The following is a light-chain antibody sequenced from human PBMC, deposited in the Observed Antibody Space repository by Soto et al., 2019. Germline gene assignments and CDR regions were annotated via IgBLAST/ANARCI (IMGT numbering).Light chain of an antibody. CDR1: SSDVGGYNY. J-gene: IGLJ2*01. CDR3: SSYGGRNNLL. V-gene: IGLV2-8*01. CDR2: EVS. Sequence: QSALTQPPSASGSPGQSVTFSCTGTSSDVGGYNYVSWYQQHPGKAPKVMIYEVSKRPSGVPDRFSGSKSGNTASLTVSGLQAEDEADYYCSSYGGRNNLLFGGGTKLTVL.